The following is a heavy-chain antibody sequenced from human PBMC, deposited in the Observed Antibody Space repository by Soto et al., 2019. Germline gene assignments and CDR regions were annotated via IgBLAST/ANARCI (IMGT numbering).Heavy chain of an antibody. V-gene: IGHV1-18*04. CDR2: ISAYNGNT. CDR3: ARENSSSARGMDV. Sequence: ASVKVSCKASGYTFTSYGISWVRQAPGQGLEWMGWISAYNGNTNYAQKLQGRVTMTTDTSTSTVYMELSSLRSEDTAVYYCARENSSSARGMDVWGQGTTVTVSS. D-gene: IGHD6-6*01. CDR1: GYTFTSYG. J-gene: IGHJ6*02.